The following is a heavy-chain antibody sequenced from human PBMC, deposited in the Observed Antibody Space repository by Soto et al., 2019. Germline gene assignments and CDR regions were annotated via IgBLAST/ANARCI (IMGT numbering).Heavy chain of an antibody. J-gene: IGHJ1*01. CDR3: ARWGTTGGLDV. CDR1: GFTFSTYA. V-gene: IGHV3-23*01. D-gene: IGHD3-16*01. Sequence: ELHLLESGGGLVQPGGSLRVSCPASGFTFSTYAMSWVRQAPGKGLEWVSAISGSGGLTFYADSVKGRFTISRDNSKNTLFLQMNSLRPGDTAVYYCARWGTTGGLDVWGQGTLVSVS. CDR2: ISGSGGLT.